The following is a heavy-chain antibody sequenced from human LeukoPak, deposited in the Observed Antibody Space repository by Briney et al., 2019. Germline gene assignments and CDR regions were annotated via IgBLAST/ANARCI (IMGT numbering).Heavy chain of an antibody. CDR3: ARDSDAGFDH. Sequence: GGSLRLSCAASGFTFSRFWMHWVRQAPGKGLVWVARASSDGSSTVYADSVKGRFTISRDNVKKTLYLQMKNLRAEDTAIYYCARDSDAGFDHWGQGTLVTVFS. CDR1: GFTFSRFW. CDR2: ASSDGSST. J-gene: IGHJ4*02. V-gene: IGHV3-74*01.